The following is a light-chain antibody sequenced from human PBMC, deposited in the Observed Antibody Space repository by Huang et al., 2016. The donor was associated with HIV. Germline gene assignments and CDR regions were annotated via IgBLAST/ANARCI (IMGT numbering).Light chain of an antibody. CDR3: QQSYSAPLYT. V-gene: IGKV1-39*01. J-gene: IGKJ2*01. CDR1: QSISTY. Sequence: DIQMTQSPSSLSASVGDRVTITCRASQSISTYLHWYHQKPGKAPKLLIYAASTLQSGVPSRFSGSGSGTDFTLTISGLQSEDLGTYFCQQSYSAPLYTFGQGTKLEI. CDR2: AAS.